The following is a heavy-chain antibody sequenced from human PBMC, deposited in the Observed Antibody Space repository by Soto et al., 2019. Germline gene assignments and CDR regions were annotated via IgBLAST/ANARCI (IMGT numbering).Heavy chain of an antibody. CDR1: GDSISNSNYY. V-gene: IGHV4-39*01. D-gene: IGHD1-26*01. CDR3: AVGSSGFYYIY. J-gene: IGHJ4*02. CDR2: IYYSGST. Sequence: QLQLQESGPGLVKPSETLSLTCTVSGDSISNSNYYWGWIRQPPGKGLEWIGSIYYSGSTYHNPPLKSRVTISKDTSKNQFSLRLSSVTAADTAVYFCAVGSSGFYYIYWGQGIQVTVSS.